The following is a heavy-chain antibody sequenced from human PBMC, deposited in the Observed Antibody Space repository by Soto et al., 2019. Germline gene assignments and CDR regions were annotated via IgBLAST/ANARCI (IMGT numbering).Heavy chain of an antibody. CDR1: GYTFTSYG. J-gene: IGHJ4*02. D-gene: IGHD2-2*01. Sequence: QVQLVQSGAEVKTPGASVKVSCKASGYTFTSYGVSWVRQAPGQGLEWMGWISGYNGNTNYAQKFQDRVAMTTDTSTNTAYMELRSLRSDDTAVYYCARDLVVQTTTGGVDFWDQGTLVTVSS. CDR3: ARDLVVQTTTGGVDF. CDR2: ISGYNGNT. V-gene: IGHV1-18*01.